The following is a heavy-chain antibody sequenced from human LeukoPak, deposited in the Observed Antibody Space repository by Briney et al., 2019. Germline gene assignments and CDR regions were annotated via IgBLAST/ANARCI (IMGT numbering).Heavy chain of an antibody. V-gene: IGHV3-23*01. CDR1: KFNLNSYG. CDR2: ISGSGGST. CDR3: AKDPNGDYIGTFDI. J-gene: IGHJ3*02. Sequence: GGSLRLSCTTSKFNLNSYGMTWVRQAPGKGLEWVSSISGSGGSTQYAASVQGRFTISRDNSKNTLYLQMNSLRAEDTAVYYCAKDPNGDYIGTFDIWGQGTMVTVSS. D-gene: IGHD4-17*01.